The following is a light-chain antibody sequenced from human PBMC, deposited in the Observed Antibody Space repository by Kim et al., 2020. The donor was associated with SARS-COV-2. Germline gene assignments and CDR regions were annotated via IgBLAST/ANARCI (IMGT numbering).Light chain of an antibody. CDR1: SSNIGSNY. CDR2: RNN. Sequence: ELTQPPSASGTPGQRVTISCSGGSSNIGSNYVYWYQHLPGTAHKLLIYRNNQRPSGVPYRFSGSKSATSASLAISGLRSEDEADYYCAAWDDSLSGYVFGSGTKDAVL. J-gene: IGLJ1*01. CDR3: AAWDDSLSGYV. V-gene: IGLV1-47*01.